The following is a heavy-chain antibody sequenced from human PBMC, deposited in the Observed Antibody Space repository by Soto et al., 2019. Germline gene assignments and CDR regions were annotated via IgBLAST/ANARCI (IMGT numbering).Heavy chain of an antibody. D-gene: IGHD2-2*01. J-gene: IGHJ4*02. CDR2: ISAYNGNT. CDR3: ARVVLDTFLGYCSSTSCHGALDY. Sequence: ASVKVSCKASGYTFTSYGISWVRQAPGQGLEWMGWISAYNGNTNYAQKLQGRVTMTTDTSTSTAYMELRSLRSDNTAVYYCARVVLDTFLGYCSSTSCHGALDYWGQGTLVTVSS. CDR1: GYTFTSYG. V-gene: IGHV1-18*01.